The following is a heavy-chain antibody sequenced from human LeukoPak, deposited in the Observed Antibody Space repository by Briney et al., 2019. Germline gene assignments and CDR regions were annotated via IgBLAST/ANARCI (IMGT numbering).Heavy chain of an antibody. CDR3: ARVTGDVVGPFYYYYLDV. CDR1: GDSMRDDY. D-gene: IGHD2-15*01. CDR2: IYSSANI. V-gene: IGHV4-4*07. Sequence: SETLSLTCTVSGDSMRDDYWGWIRQPAGRGLEWIGRIYSSANIDYNPSLESRVTLSIDTSKNQFSLKLSSVTAADTAVYYCARVTGDVVGPFYYYYLDVWGKGTTVTISS. J-gene: IGHJ6*03.